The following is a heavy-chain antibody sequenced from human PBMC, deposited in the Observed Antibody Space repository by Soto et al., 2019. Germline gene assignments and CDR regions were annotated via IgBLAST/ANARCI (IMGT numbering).Heavy chain of an antibody. CDR1: GFTFSSYA. V-gene: IGHV3-23*01. CDR2: ISGSGGST. J-gene: IGHJ4*02. Sequence: EVQLLESGGGLVQPGGSLRLSCAASGFTFSSYAMSWVRQAPGKGLEWVSAISGSGGSTYYADSVKGRFTISRDNSKNTVYLQMTSLRDGDTAVYYCARDYGSSDYWGQGTLVTVSS. D-gene: IGHD3-10*01. CDR3: ARDYGSSDY.